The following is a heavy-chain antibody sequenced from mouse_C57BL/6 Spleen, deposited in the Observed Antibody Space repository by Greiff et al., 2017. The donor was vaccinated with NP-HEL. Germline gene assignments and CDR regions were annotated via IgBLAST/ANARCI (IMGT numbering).Heavy chain of an antibody. CDR1: GYTFTDYN. Sequence: EVQLQQSGPELVKPGASVKIPCKASGYTFTDYNMDWVKQSHGKSLEWIGDINPNNGGTIYNQKFKGKATLTVDKSSSTAYMELRSLTSEDTAVYDSARSAKLGRGAMDYWGQGTSVTVSS. V-gene: IGHV1-18*01. CDR3: ARSAKLGRGAMDY. D-gene: IGHD4-1*01. CDR2: INPNNGGT. J-gene: IGHJ4*01.